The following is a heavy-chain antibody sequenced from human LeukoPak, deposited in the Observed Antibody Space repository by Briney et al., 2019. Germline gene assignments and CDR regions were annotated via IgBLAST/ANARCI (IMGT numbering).Heavy chain of an antibody. CDR2: IRYDGSNK. Sequence: GGSLRLSCAASGFTFSSYGMHWVRQAPGKGLEWVAFIRYDGSNKYYADSVKGRFTISRDNSKNTLYLQMNGLRAEDTAVYYCAKDGEYHYYMDVWGKGTTVTVSS. V-gene: IGHV3-30*02. CDR1: GFTFSSYG. D-gene: IGHD2/OR15-2a*01. CDR3: AKDGEYHYYMDV. J-gene: IGHJ6*03.